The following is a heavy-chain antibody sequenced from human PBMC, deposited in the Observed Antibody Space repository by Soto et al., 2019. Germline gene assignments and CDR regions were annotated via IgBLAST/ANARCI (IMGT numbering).Heavy chain of an antibody. J-gene: IGHJ3*01. V-gene: IGHV3-74*01. Sequence: EVQLVESGGGLVQPGESLRLSCAASGFTFSYYWMHWVRQAPGKGLVWVSRIHSDGSDTTYADSVKGRLTSSRDNARNTLYLQMNSLRAEDTAVYYCARGDRGAFDLWGQGTVVTVSS. D-gene: IGHD1-26*01. CDR3: ARGDRGAFDL. CDR1: GFTFSYYW. CDR2: IHSDGSDT.